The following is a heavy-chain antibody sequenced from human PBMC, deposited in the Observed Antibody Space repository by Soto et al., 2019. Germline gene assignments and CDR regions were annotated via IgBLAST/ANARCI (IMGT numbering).Heavy chain of an antibody. CDR2: IYPADSDT. Sequence: EVQLVQSGAEVKKPGESLKISCKGSGYSFTNYWIAWVRQMPGKGLEWMGIIYPADSDTRYSPSFQGHVTISADRSISTAFLQWSSLKASDTAMYYCARPSSPHSSTWYNAPMDYWGQGTLVTVSS. CDR1: GYSFTNYW. V-gene: IGHV5-51*01. CDR3: ARPSSPHSSTWYNAPMDY. J-gene: IGHJ4*02. D-gene: IGHD6-13*01.